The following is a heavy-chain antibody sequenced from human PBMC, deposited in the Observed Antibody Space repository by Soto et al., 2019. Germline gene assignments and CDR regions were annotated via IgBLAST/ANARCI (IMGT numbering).Heavy chain of an antibody. CDR3: ARDPLWLQQYYFDY. D-gene: IGHD5-12*01. V-gene: IGHV3-30-3*01. Sequence: GGSLRLSCAASGFTFSSYAMHWVRQAPGKGLEWVAVISYDGSNKYYADSVKGRFTISRDNSKNTLYLQMNSLRAEDTAVYYCARDPLWLQQYYFDYWGQGTLVTISS. CDR2: ISYDGSNK. CDR1: GFTFSSYA. J-gene: IGHJ4*02.